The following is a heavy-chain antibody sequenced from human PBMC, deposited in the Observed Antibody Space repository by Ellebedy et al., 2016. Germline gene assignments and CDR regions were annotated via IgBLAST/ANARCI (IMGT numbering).Heavy chain of an antibody. Sequence: GESLKISXAASGFTFSSYSMNWVRQAPGKGLEWVSHISSSSSTIYYADSVKGRFTISRDNAKNSLYLQMNSLRAEDTAVYYCARAYYDRSGYYYLDYWGQGTLVTVSS. CDR3: ARAYYDRSGYYYLDY. J-gene: IGHJ4*02. V-gene: IGHV3-48*04. CDR2: ISSSSSTI. CDR1: GFTFSSYS. D-gene: IGHD3-22*01.